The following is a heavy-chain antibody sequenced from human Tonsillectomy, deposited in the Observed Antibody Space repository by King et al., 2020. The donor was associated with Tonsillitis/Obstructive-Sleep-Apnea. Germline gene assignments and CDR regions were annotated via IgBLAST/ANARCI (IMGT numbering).Heavy chain of an antibody. Sequence: VQLVQSGAEVKKPGASVKVSCKASGYTFTNYGISWVRQAPGQGLEWMAWISAHNGHTNYAQKLQGRVTMTTDTSTSTAYMELRSLRSDDTAVYYCARESMSHYYDSSGYYTFNYWGQGTLVTVSS. J-gene: IGHJ4*02. CDR3: ARESMSHYYDSSGYYTFNY. CDR1: GYTFTNYG. CDR2: ISAHNGHT. V-gene: IGHV1-18*01. D-gene: IGHD3-22*01.